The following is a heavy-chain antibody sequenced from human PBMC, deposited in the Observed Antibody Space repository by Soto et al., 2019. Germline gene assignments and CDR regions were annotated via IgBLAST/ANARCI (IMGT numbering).Heavy chain of an antibody. CDR2: ISGSGGST. V-gene: IGHV3-23*01. CDR3: AKRLILLWFGELNLEFDY. J-gene: IGHJ4*02. Sequence: GGSLRLSCAASGFTFSSYAMSWVRQAPGKGLEWVSAISGSGGSTYYADSVKGRFTISRDNSKNRLYLQMNSLRAEDTAVYYCAKRLILLWFGELNLEFDYWGQGTLVTVSS. D-gene: IGHD3-10*01. CDR1: GFTFSSYA.